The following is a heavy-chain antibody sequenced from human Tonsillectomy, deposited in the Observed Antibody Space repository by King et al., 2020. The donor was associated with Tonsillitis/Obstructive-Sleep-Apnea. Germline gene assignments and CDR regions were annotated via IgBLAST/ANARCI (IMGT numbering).Heavy chain of an antibody. J-gene: IGHJ3*02. CDR3: ARESGYENGAFDI. Sequence: QLQESGPGLVKPSETLSLTCTVSGGSISSYYWSWIRQPPGKGLEWIGYIYYSGSTNYNPSLKSRVTISVDTSKNQFSLKLSSVTAADTAVYYCARESGYENGAFDIWGQGTMVTVSS. CDR2: IYYSGST. V-gene: IGHV4-59*01. D-gene: IGHD5-12*01. CDR1: GGSISSYY.